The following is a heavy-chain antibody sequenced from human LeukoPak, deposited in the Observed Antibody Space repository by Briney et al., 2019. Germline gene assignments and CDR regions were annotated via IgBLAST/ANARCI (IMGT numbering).Heavy chain of an antibody. Sequence: ASLKLSCTASGYTLSNLSMHWVRQAPGKGLEWIGGFHTEAGETIYAQKFQGGVTMTEDTSQDTAYMEQSSLRSEDTAVYYCATVGGYNAFDIWGQGTMVTVSS. J-gene: IGHJ3*02. CDR2: FHTEAGET. CDR3: ATVGGYNAFDI. CDR1: GYTLSNLS. V-gene: IGHV1-24*01. D-gene: IGHD5-12*01.